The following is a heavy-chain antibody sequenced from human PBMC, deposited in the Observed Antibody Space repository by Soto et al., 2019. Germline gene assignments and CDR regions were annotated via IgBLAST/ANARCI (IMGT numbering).Heavy chain of an antibody. Sequence: EVQVVESGGDFVQPGGSLRLSCAASGFIFSSFNMKWVRQAPGKGLEWVSYISSSGLTIYYADSVKGRFTISRDDAKSSLYLQMNNLRADDTAVYYCAASIYGDYGHWGQGTLVTVSS. CDR1: GFIFSSFN. V-gene: IGHV3-48*01. CDR3: AASIYGDYGH. J-gene: IGHJ4*02. CDR2: ISSSGLTI. D-gene: IGHD4-17*01.